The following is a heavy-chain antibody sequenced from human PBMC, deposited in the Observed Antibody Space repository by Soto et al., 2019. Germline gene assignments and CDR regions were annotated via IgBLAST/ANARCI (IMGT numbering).Heavy chain of an antibody. D-gene: IGHD3-22*01. Sequence: ASVKVSCKASGYTFPNYGITWVRQAPGQGLEWMGWISAYKTNIKYAQKFQGRVTLTTDTSTSTAYMELRSLRSDDTAIYYCARDVDAAGAYYADFWGQGTLVTVPS. CDR2: ISAYKTNI. V-gene: IGHV1-18*01. J-gene: IGHJ4*02. CDR1: GYTFPNYG. CDR3: ARDVDAAGAYYADF.